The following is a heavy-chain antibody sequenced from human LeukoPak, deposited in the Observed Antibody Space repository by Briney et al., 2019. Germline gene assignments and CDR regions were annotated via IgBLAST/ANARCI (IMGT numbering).Heavy chain of an antibody. J-gene: IGHJ4*02. CDR3: TTGAGDDKRGSYGVFGY. D-gene: IGHD1-26*01. Sequence: GGSRRLSCAASGFTFSNVWMSWVRPAPGEGLEWVGRIQSNIDGGATDYAAPVKGRFTISRDDSKNPLYLEKNGLKTEDTAVYYCTTGAGDDKRGSYGVFGYWGRGSLITVSS. CDR1: GFTFSNVW. V-gene: IGHV3-15*01. CDR2: IQSNIDGGAT.